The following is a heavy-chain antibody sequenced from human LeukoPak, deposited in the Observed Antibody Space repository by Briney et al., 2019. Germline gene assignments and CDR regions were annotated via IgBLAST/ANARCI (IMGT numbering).Heavy chain of an antibody. CDR3: ARKEYGDYRRFDP. CDR1: GGSFSGYY. D-gene: IGHD4-11*01. J-gene: IGHJ5*02. Sequence: SETLSLTCAVYGGSFSGYYWSWIRQPPGKGLEWIGEIYHSGSTNYNPSLKSRVTISVDKSKNQFSLKLSSVTAADTAVYYCARKEYGDYRRFDPWGQGTLVTVSS. V-gene: IGHV4-34*01. CDR2: IYHSGST.